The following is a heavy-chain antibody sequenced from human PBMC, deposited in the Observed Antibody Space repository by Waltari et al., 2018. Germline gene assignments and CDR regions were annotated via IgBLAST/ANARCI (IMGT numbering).Heavy chain of an antibody. D-gene: IGHD1-1*01. CDR3: ARDFSYGRTDY. J-gene: IGHJ4*02. CDR1: GFTSSDAW. CDR2: IKGDGSVK. V-gene: IGHV3-7*01. Sequence: EVQLVESGGGLVQPGGRRTLSCAASGFTSSDAWMSWVRQAPGKGLEWVANIKGDGSVKNYVGSVKGRFTIFRDNAKNSLYLQMNSLRAEDTGVYYCARDFSYGRTDYWGQGALVTVSS.